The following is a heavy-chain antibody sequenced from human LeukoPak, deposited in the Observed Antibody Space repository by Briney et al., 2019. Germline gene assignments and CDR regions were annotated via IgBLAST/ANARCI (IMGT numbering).Heavy chain of an antibody. J-gene: IGHJ4*02. Sequence: PGGSLRLSCAASGLTISTNYMSWVRQAPGKGLEWLSVIYAGGDRYYADSVEGRFTISRDTSKDTLFLQMNSLRAEDTAVYYCAKASTPAIYYYALDVWGQGTLVTVSS. CDR1: GLTISTNY. D-gene: IGHD3-22*01. CDR2: IYAGGDR. CDR3: AKASTPAIYYYALDV. V-gene: IGHV3-53*01.